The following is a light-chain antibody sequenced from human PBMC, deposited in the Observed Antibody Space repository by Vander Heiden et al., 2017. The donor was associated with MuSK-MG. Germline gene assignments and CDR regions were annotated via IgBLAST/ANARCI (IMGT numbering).Light chain of an antibody. V-gene: IGKV3-20*01. CDR2: GAA. J-gene: IGKJ1*01. Sequence: EIVLTQSPGTLSLSPGESATLSCRASQSISSSYVAWYQQKPGQAPRLLIYGAASRATGIPDRFSGSGSGADFTLTISRLEPEDFVVYYCQQDGSAPRTFGQGTKVEIK. CDR3: QQDGSAPRT. CDR1: QSISSSY.